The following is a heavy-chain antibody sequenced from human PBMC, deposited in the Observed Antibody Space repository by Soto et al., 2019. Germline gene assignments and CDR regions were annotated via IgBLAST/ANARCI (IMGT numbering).Heavy chain of an antibody. V-gene: IGHV5-51*01. CDR3: ARRPTILGCFDP. CDR2: IYPGDSDT. D-gene: IGHD3-3*01. Sequence: RGGSLKISCSSSGYSFTSYWIGWVRQIPGKGLEWIGIIYPGDSDTRYSPSFQGQVTISADKSISTAYLQWSSLKASDTAMYYCARRPTILGCFDPWGQGTLVTVSS. J-gene: IGHJ5*02. CDR1: GYSFTSYW.